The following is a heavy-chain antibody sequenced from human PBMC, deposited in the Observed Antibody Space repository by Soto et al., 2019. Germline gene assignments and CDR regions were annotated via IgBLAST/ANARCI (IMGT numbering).Heavy chain of an antibody. CDR2: ISAYNGNT. CDR3: ARERPYYYDSSGYSDY. D-gene: IGHD3-22*01. CDR1: GYTFTSYG. Sequence: ASVKVSCKASGYTFTSYGISWVRQAPGQGLEWMGWISAYNGNTNYAQKLQGRVTMTTDTSTSTAYMELRSLRSDDTAVYYCARERPYYYDSSGYSDYWGQGTLVTVSS. V-gene: IGHV1-18*01. J-gene: IGHJ4*02.